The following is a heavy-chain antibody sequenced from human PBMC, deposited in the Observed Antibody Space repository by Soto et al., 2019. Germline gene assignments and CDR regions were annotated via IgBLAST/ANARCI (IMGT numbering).Heavy chain of an antibody. J-gene: IGHJ4*02. Sequence: PSETLSRTCTVSGGSISSYDWSWMRQRPGKGLEWIGYIYYSGSAYYNPSLKRRVTRSVGTSKNQFSLKLSSVAAADTDVYYCARPEWLLYPFDFWGQGTLVTVS. D-gene: IGHD3-3*01. CDR2: IYYSGSA. CDR3: ARPEWLLYPFDF. CDR1: GGSISSYD. V-gene: IGHV4-59*01.